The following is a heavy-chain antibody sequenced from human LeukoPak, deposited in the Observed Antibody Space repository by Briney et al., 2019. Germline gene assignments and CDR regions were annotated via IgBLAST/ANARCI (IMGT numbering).Heavy chain of an antibody. J-gene: IGHJ6*03. Sequence: PGGSLTLSCAASGFTLSNAWMNWVRQAPGKGLEWVSYISSSSSTIYYADSVKGRFTISTDNAKNSLYLQMNSLRAEDTAVYYCARAVVRGVISYYYYYMDVWGKGTTVTVSS. V-gene: IGHV3-48*01. CDR3: ARAVVRGVISYYYYYMDV. CDR2: ISSSSSTI. CDR1: GFTLSNAW. D-gene: IGHD3-10*01.